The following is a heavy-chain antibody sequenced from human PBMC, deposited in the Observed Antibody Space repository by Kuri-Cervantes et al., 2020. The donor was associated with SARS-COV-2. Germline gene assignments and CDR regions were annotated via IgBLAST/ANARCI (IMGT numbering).Heavy chain of an antibody. V-gene: IGHV1-2*02. CDR3: ARVHSGYYREINGY. D-gene: IGHD3-3*01. J-gene: IGHJ4*02. Sequence: ASVKVSCKASGYTFTGYYMHWVRQAPGQGLEWMGWINPNSGGTNYAQKFQGRATMTRDTSISTAYMELSRLRSDDTAVYYCARVHSGYYREINGYWGQGTLVTVSS. CDR2: INPNSGGT. CDR1: GYTFTGYY.